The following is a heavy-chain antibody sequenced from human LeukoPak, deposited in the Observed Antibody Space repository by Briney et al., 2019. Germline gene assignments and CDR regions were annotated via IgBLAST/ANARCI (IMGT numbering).Heavy chain of an antibody. Sequence: LEWMGWISAYNGNTNYAQKLQGRVTMTTDTSTSTAYMELRSLRSDDTAVYYCARSLYGMDVWGQGTTVTVSS. CDR3: ARSLYGMDV. J-gene: IGHJ6*02. V-gene: IGHV1-18*01. CDR2: ISAYNGNT.